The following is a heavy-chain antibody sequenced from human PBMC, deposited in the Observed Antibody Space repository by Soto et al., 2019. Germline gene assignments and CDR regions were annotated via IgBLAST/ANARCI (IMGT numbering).Heavy chain of an antibody. CDR1: GGTFSSYA. CDR2: IIPIFGAA. CDR3: ARDAGIAAGEWSWFDP. J-gene: IGHJ5*02. Sequence: QVQLVQSGAEVKKPGSSVKVSCKASGGTFSSYAISWVRQAPGQGLEWMGGIIPIFGAANYAQKFQGRVTITADESTSTAYMELSSLRSEDTAVYYCARDAGIAAGEWSWFDPWGQGTLVTVSS. V-gene: IGHV1-69*01. D-gene: IGHD6-13*01.